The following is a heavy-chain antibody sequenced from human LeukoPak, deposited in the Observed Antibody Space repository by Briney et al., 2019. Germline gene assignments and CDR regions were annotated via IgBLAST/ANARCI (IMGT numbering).Heavy chain of an antibody. Sequence: SETLSLTCAVYGGSFSGYYWSWIRQPPGKGLEWIGEINHSGSTNYNPSLKGRVTISVDTSKNQFSLKLSSVTAADTAVYYCARARYCSSTSCYVGAEYFQHWGQGTLVTVSS. CDR3: ARARYCSSTSCYVGAEYFQH. D-gene: IGHD2-2*01. J-gene: IGHJ1*01. CDR1: GGSFSGYY. CDR2: INHSGST. V-gene: IGHV4-34*01.